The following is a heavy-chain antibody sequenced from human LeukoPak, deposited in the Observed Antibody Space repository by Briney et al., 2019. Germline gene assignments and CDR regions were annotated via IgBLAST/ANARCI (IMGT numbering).Heavy chain of an antibody. J-gene: IGHJ6*02. D-gene: IGHD4-11*01. V-gene: IGHV4-59*08. CDR3: ARSYSYYYYYYGMDV. CDR1: GGSISSYY. CDR2: IYYSGST. Sequence: SETLSLTCTVSGGSISSYYWSWIRQPPGQGLEWIRYIYYSGSTNYNPSLKSRVTISVDTSKNQFSLNLSSVTAADTAVYYCARSYSYYYYYYGMDVWGQGTTVTVSS.